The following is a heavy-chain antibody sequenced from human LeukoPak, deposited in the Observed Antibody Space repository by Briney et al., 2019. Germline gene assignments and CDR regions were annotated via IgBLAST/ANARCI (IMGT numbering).Heavy chain of an antibody. V-gene: IGHV1-2*02. CDR2: INPNSGGT. D-gene: IGHD1-1*01. CDR3: AREGGTGTTESSWFDP. Sequence: GASVKVSCKASGYTFTGYYMHWVRQAPGQGLEWMGWINPNSGGTNYAQKFQGRVTMTRDTSISTAYMELSRLRSDDTAVYYCAREGGTGTTESSWFDPWGQGTLVTVSS. CDR1: GYTFTGYY. J-gene: IGHJ5*02.